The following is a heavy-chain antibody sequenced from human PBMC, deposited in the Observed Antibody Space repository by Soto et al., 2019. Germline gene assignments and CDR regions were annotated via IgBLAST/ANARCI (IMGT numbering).Heavy chain of an antibody. CDR3: ARGRYLDSSDYWVANLPFDH. V-gene: IGHV3-23*01. CDR2: ISRSGRGSA. CDR1: GFTFNSYV. Sequence: EVQLLESGGALVQPGGSLRLSCAASGFTFNSYVMTWVRQAPGEGLEWVSSISRSGRGSAYYADSVKGRFTISRDNSENTLFLQMNNLRDEDTAVYYCARGRYLDSSDYWVANLPFDHWGLGTLVTVSS. D-gene: IGHD3-22*01. J-gene: IGHJ4*02.